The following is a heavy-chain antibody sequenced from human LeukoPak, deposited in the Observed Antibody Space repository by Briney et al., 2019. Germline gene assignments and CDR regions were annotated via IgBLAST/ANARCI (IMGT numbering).Heavy chain of an antibody. D-gene: IGHD1-7*01. J-gene: IGHJ4*02. CDR3: ALTPNWNYDLNFDY. V-gene: IGHV1-24*01. CDR1: GYTLTELA. Sequence: ASVKVSSTVSGYTLTELAMHWVRQAPGKGLEGMGGFDPEDGETIYSQKFQGRVTVTEDTSTDTAYMELSSLRSEGPAVYYCALTPNWNYDLNFDYWGQGTLVTVSS. CDR2: FDPEDGET.